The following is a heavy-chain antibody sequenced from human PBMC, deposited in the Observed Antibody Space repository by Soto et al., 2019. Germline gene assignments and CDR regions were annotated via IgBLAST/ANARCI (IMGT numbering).Heavy chain of an antibody. J-gene: IGHJ6*03. CDR2: MNPNSGDT. CDR1: GYPFISYD. D-gene: IGHD2-15*01. V-gene: IGHV1-8*01. Sequence: ASVKVSCKASGYPFISYDINWVRQATGQGLEWMGWMNPNSGDTGYAQKFQGRVTMTRNTSISTAYMELSSLRSEDTAVYYCAREYCSGGHCYPLNQYYMDVWGKGTTVTVSS. CDR3: AREYCSGGHCYPLNQYYMDV.